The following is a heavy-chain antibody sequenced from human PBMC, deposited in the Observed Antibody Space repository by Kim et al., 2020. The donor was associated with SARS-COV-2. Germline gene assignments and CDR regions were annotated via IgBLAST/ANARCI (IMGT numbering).Heavy chain of an antibody. J-gene: IGHJ4*02. CDR3: AKVNKPSSKYIAAAGTFDY. V-gene: IGHV3-23*01. CDR1: GFTFSSYA. Sequence: GGSLRLSCAASGFTFSSYAMSWVRQAPGKGLEWVSAISGSGGSTYYADSVKGRFTISRDNSKNTLYLQMNSLRAEDTAVYYCAKVNKPSSKYIAAAGTFDYWGQGTLVTVSS. CDR2: ISGSGGST. D-gene: IGHD6-13*01.